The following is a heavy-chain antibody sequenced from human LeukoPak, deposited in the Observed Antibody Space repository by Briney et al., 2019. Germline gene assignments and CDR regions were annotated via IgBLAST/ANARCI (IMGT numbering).Heavy chain of an antibody. CDR1: GFTFSSYG. CDR2: ISYDGSNK. CDR3: ANFRGYSYGSFDY. D-gene: IGHD5-18*01. Sequence: GGSLRLSCAASGFTFSSYGMHWVRQAPGKGLEWVAVISYDGSNKYYADSVKGRFTISRDNSKNTLYLQMNSLRADDTAVYYCANFRGYSYGSFDYWGQGTLVTVSS. V-gene: IGHV3-30*18. J-gene: IGHJ4*02.